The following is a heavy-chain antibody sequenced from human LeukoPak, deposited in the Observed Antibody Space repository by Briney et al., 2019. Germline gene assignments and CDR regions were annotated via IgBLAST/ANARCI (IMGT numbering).Heavy chain of an antibody. CDR3: ARLGSKWSFDY. CDR1: GFTFSNHG. J-gene: IGHJ4*02. CDR2: IWYDGINK. Sequence: GGALRLSCGGSGFTFSNHGMKWGRQAPGKGVEWVAVIWYDGINKYYADSVKSRFTISRDNSKNTVYLQMNSLRAENTAVYYCARLGSKWSFDYWGQGTLVTVSS. D-gene: IGHD2-15*01. V-gene: IGHV3-33*01.